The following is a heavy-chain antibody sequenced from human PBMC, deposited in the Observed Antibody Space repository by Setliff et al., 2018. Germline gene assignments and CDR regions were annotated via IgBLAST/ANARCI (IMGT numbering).Heavy chain of an antibody. V-gene: IGHV1-3*01. Sequence: GASVKVSCKASGYTFSNYDLHWVRQAPGQSLEWMGWINGGNGNTKYSPKFQDRVIITKDTSASTAYMELSSLRPDDTAVYYCAKDIYGSGSYAVGGYFDYWGQGTQVTVSS. CDR2: INGGNGNT. J-gene: IGHJ4*02. CDR3: AKDIYGSGSYAVGGYFDY. CDR1: GYTFSNYD. D-gene: IGHD3-10*01.